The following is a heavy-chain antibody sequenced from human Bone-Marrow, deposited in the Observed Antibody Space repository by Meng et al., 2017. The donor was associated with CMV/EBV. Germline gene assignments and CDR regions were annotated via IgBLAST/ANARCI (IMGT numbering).Heavy chain of an antibody. CDR3: ARELLHTSSHPFDY. CDR1: EYTFTGYY. J-gene: IGHJ4*02. Sequence: ASVKVSCKASEYTFTGYYMHWVRQAPGQGLEWMGWINPQSGGTNYAQKFQGRVTLTRDTSISTGYMELSRLRSDDTAVYYCARELLHTSSHPFDYWGQGAPVTVSS. CDR2: INPQSGGT. V-gene: IGHV1-2*02. D-gene: IGHD6-6*01.